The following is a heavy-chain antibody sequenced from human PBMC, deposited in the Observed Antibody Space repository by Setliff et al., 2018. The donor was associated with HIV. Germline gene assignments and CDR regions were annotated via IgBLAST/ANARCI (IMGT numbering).Heavy chain of an antibody. Sequence: SETLSLTCTVSGGSIISSSYYWGWIRQPPGKGLEWIGTMYYRGTTYNNPSLKSRVTFSADTSKNQFSLNLNSVTAADTAVYYCVRQGLTMNRGVPAPILYYFDYWGQGILVTVSS. V-gene: IGHV4-39*01. CDR1: GGSIISSSYY. CDR3: VRQGLTMNRGVPAPILYYFDY. J-gene: IGHJ4*02. D-gene: IGHD3-10*01. CDR2: MYYRGTT.